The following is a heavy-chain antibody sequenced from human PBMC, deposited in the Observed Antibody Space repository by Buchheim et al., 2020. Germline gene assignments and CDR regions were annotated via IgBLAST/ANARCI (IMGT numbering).Heavy chain of an antibody. CDR3: ARFEDSSAYLYFYYGMDV. V-gene: IGHV3-7*01. CDR1: GFTFSSYA. Sequence: EVQLLESGGGLVQPGGSLRLSCAASGFTFSSYAMSWVRQAPGKGLEWVASIKQDGSEKYNVDSVKGRFTVSRDSAKNSVYLQMNSLTAEDTAVYYCARFEDSSAYLYFYYGMDVWGQGT. J-gene: IGHJ6*02. D-gene: IGHD3-22*01. CDR2: IKQDGSEK.